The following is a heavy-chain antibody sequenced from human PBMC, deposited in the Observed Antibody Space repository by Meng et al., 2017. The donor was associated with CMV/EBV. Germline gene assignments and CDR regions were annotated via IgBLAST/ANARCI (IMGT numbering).Heavy chain of an antibody. CDR2: IITILGIA. V-gene: IGHV1-69*10. Sequence: SCKAFGGTFSSYAISWVRQAPGQGLEWMGGIITILGIANYAQKFQGRVTITADKSTSTAYMELSSLRSEDTAVYYCAGESGSYSFDPWGQGTLVTVSS. J-gene: IGHJ5*02. CDR1: GGTFSSYA. CDR3: AGESGSYSFDP. D-gene: IGHD1-26*01.